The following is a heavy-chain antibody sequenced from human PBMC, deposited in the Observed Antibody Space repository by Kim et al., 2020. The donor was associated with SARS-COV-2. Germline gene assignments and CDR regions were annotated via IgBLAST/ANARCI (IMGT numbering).Heavy chain of an antibody. CDR3: ARIHFDKLLLDP. CDR2: IYYSGTT. CDR1: GGSIRDSDFY. V-gene: IGHV4-39*02. Sequence: SETLYLTCIVSGGSIRDSDFYWVWIRQSPGKGLEWIGRIYYSGTTYYNLSLKSRVTISVDTSKNHFSLKLRSVTPADTAVYYCARIHFDKLLLDPWGQGT. D-gene: IGHD2-15*01. J-gene: IGHJ5*02.